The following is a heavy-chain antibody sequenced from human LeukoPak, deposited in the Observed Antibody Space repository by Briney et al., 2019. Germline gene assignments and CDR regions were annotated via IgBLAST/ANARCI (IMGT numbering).Heavy chain of an antibody. CDR2: ISWNSGYI. Sequence: GGSLRLSCAASGFTFDNYAMHWVRQAPGKGLEWLSLISWNSGYIGYADSVKGRFTISRDNAKKSLDLQMNSLRAEDTAFYYCAKVRGTYSSGYFFAYWGQGTLVTVSS. CDR1: GFTFDNYA. D-gene: IGHD6-19*01. J-gene: IGHJ4*02. V-gene: IGHV3-9*01. CDR3: AKVRGTYSSGYFFAY.